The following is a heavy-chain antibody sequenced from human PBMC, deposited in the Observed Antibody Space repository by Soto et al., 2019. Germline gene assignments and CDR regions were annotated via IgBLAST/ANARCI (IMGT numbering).Heavy chain of an antibody. D-gene: IGHD2-15*01. CDR3: ARGGRLVVAATYLTFDP. J-gene: IGHJ5*02. Sequence: GGSLRLSCAASGFTFSSYSMNWVRQAPGKGLEWVSSISSSSSYIYYADSVKGRFTISRDNAKNSLYLQMDSLRAEDTAVYYCARGGRLVVAATYLTFDPWGQGTLVTVSS. CDR2: ISSSSSYI. CDR1: GFTFSSYS. V-gene: IGHV3-21*01.